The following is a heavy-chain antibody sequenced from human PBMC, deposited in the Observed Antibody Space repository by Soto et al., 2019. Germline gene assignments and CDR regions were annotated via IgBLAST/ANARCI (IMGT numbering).Heavy chain of an antibody. Sequence: ASVKVSCKTSGYNFDNYGINWLRQAPGHGPEWMGWISGRNGHTKYAHKFQGRVTMTTDTSTSTAYMELTSLRSDDTAVYYCARMVVPTTYFDSWGQG. D-gene: IGHD3-22*01. J-gene: IGHJ4*02. CDR3: ARMVVPTTYFDS. V-gene: IGHV1-18*01. CDR1: GYNFDNYG. CDR2: ISGRNGHT.